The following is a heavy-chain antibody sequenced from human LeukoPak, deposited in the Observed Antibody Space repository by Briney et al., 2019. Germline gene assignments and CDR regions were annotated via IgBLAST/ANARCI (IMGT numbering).Heavy chain of an antibody. CDR3: ARAPLNYCSSTSCYESGGYYYYGMDV. Sequence: SAKVSCKASGGTFSSYAISWVRQAPGQGLEWMGGIIPIFGTANYAQKFQGRVTITADESTSTAYMELSSLRSEDTAVYYCARAPLNYCSSTSCYESGGYYYYGMDVWGQGTTVTVSS. J-gene: IGHJ6*02. CDR1: GGTFSSYA. V-gene: IGHV1-69*13. D-gene: IGHD2-2*01. CDR2: IIPIFGTA.